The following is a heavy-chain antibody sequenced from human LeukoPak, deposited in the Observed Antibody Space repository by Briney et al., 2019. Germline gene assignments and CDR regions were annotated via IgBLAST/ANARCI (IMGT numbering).Heavy chain of an antibody. CDR1: GFTFSSSA. Sequence: GGSLRLSCAASGFTFSSSAMHWVRQAPAKGLASVSGINSNGANTYYANSVKGRFTISRDNSKNTLYLQMGSLRAEDMAVYYCARLLGALDYWGQGTLVTVSS. V-gene: IGHV3-64*01. D-gene: IGHD1-26*01. J-gene: IGHJ4*02. CDR2: INSNGANT. CDR3: ARLLGALDY.